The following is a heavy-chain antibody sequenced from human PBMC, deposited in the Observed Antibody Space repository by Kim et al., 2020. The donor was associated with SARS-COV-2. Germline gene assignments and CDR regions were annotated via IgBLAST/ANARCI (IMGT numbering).Heavy chain of an antibody. D-gene: IGHD3-16*01. J-gene: IGHJ4*02. V-gene: IGHV4-59*01. CDR2: T. Sequence: TTYNHSLQSRVTISVDTSKNQASLKMSSVTAADTAVYYCARSHDQLFFDHWGQGTLVTVSS. CDR3: ARSHDQLFFDH.